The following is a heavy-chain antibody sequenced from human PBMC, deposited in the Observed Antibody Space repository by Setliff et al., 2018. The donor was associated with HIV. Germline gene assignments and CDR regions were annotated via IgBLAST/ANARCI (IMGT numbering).Heavy chain of an antibody. CDR3: ARHSYDILTGVYYMDV. J-gene: IGHJ6*03. V-gene: IGHV4-59*08. Sequence: SETLSLTCTVSGGSFSSYHWSWIRHRAGKGLEWIGYIFHSGSNSSNPSLNSRITISIDTSKNQFSLKLSSVTAADTAVYYCARHSYDILTGVYYMDVWGKGTTVTVSS. D-gene: IGHD3-9*01. CDR1: GGSFSSYH. CDR2: IFHSGSN.